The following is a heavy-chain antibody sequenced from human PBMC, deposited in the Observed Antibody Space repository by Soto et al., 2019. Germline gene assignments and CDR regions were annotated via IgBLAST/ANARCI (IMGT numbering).Heavy chain of an antibody. V-gene: IGHV3-11*01. D-gene: IGHD6-13*01. CDR3: ARGGQQLHGMDV. Sequence: QVQVVESGGGLVKPGGSLRLSCAASGFTFSDYYMSWIRQAPGKGLEWVSYISSSGSTIYYADSVKGRLTTSRDNAKNSLYLQMNRLRAEATAVYSCARGGQQLHGMDVWGQGTTVTVSS. J-gene: IGHJ6*02. CDR1: GFTFSDYY. CDR2: ISSSGSTI.